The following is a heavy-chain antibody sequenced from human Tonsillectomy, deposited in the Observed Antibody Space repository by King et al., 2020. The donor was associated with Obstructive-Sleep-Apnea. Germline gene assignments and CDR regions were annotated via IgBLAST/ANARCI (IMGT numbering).Heavy chain of an antibody. D-gene: IGHD2-15*01. Sequence: VQLQESGPGLVKPSETLSLTCAVSGYSISSGFYWGWIRQPPGKGLEWIGSIHHSGSTYYNPSLRSRVTISVDTSKNQFSLKLRSLTATDTAVYHCARDPNSGGGSCYFDYWGQGTLVAVSS. CDR2: IHHSGST. CDR1: GYSISSGFY. J-gene: IGHJ4*02. CDR3: ARDPNSGGGSCYFDY. V-gene: IGHV4-38-2*02.